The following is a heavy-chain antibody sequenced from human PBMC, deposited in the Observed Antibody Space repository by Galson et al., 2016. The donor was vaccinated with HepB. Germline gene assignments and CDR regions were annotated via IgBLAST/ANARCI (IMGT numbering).Heavy chain of an antibody. V-gene: IGHV4-61*01. CDR3: AREEVTTAYGVDV. Sequence: SETLSLTCTVSNGSVSSYSYYWSWFRQPPGKGLEWIGYIYYSGSTTYNPSLKSRVTMSLDTSKNQFSLKLTSVTAADTAVYYCAREEVTTAYGVDVWGQGTLVTVSS. CDR2: IYYSGST. CDR1: NGSVSSYSYY. J-gene: IGHJ4*02. D-gene: IGHD4-17*01.